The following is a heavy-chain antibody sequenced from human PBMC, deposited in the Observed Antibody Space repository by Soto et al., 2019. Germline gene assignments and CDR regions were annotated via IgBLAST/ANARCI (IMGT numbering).Heavy chain of an antibody. V-gene: IGHV3-48*02. D-gene: IGHD2-15*01. CDR1: GFTLSGYA. Sequence: EVQLVESGGGLVQPGGSLRLSCVASGFTLSGYAMNWVRQAPGKGLEWVSYISSSSSNIQYAGSVKGLFTISRDNAKNSLHLQINSLRDEDTAVYYCARDCSLGSRYCRWFDPWGQGTLVTVSS. J-gene: IGHJ5*02. CDR3: ARDCSLGSRYCRWFDP. CDR2: ISSSSSNI.